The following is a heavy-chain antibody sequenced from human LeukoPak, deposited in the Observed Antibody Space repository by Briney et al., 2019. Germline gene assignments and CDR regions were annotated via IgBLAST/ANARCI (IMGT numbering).Heavy chain of an antibody. CDR2: INHSGST. J-gene: IGHJ3*02. D-gene: IGHD2-2*01. CDR1: GGSFSGYY. CDR3: ARGPDIVVVPDNAFDI. Sequence: SEILSPTCAVYGGSFSGYYWSWIRQPPGKGLEWIGEINHSGSTNYNPSLKSRVTISVDTSKNQFSLKLSSVTAADTAVYYCARGPDIVVVPDNAFDIWGQGTMVTVSS. V-gene: IGHV4-34*01.